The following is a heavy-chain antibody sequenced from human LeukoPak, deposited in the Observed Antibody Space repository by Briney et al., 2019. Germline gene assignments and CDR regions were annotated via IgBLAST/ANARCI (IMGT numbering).Heavy chain of an antibody. CDR3: ARVLSGGRTGYGPFDY. J-gene: IGHJ4*02. CDR1: GFTFSSYW. D-gene: IGHD3/OR15-3a*01. V-gene: IGHV3-74*01. Sequence: PGGSLRLSCAASGFTFSSYWMHWVRHAPGKGLVWVSRINSDGSSTSYADSVKGRFTISRDNAKNTLYLQMNSLRAEDTAVYYCARVLSGGRTGYGPFDYWGQGTLVTVSS. CDR2: INSDGSST.